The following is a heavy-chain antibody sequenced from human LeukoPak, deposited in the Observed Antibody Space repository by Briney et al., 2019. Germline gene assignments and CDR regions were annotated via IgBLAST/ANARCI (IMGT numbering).Heavy chain of an antibody. CDR1: GGSISSYY. CDR2: IYYSGST. D-gene: IGHD4-17*01. Sequence: SETLSLTCTVSGGSISSYYWSWIRQPPGKGLEWIGYIYYSGSTNYNPSLKSRVTISVDTSKNQFSLKLSSVTAADTAVYYCARESNDYGDTLMDYWGQGTLVTVSS. V-gene: IGHV4-59*01. J-gene: IGHJ4*02. CDR3: ARESNDYGDTLMDY.